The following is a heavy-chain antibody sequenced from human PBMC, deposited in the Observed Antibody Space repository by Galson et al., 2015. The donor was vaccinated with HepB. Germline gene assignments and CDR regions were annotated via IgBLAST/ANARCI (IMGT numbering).Heavy chain of an antibody. Sequence: SCAASGFTFSNAWMSWVRQAPGKGLEWVGRIKSKTDGGTTDYAAPVKGRFTISRDDSKNTLYLQMNSLKTEDTAVYYCTTEDAVITFGGVIVIPAAFDIWGQGTMVTVSS. CDR3: TTEDAVITFGGVIVIPAAFDI. D-gene: IGHD3-16*02. J-gene: IGHJ3*02. CDR1: GFTFSNAW. V-gene: IGHV3-15*01. CDR2: IKSKTDGGTT.